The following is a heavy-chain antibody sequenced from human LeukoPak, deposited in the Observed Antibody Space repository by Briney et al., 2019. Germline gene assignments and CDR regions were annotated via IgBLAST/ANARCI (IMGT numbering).Heavy chain of an antibody. J-gene: IGHJ4*02. CDR2: INTNGSST. Sequence: GGSLRLFCAVSGSTFSNYCMHWVRQAPGKGLVWVSRINTNGSSTTYADSVKGRFTISRDNAKNTLNLQMNSLRTEDTAVYYCARGYSGNYRTDYLGRGTLVTVSS. V-gene: IGHV3-74*01. CDR1: GSTFSNYC. CDR3: ARGYSGNYRTDY. D-gene: IGHD1-26*01.